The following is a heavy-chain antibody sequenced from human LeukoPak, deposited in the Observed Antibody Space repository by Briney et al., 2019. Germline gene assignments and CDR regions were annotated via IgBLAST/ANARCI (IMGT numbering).Heavy chain of an antibody. Sequence: GGSLRLSCAASGFTFSSYAMSWVRQAPGKGPEWVSAISGSGGSTYYADSVKGRFTISRDNSKNTLYLQMNSLRAEDTAVYYCAKGLGDYIDYSNYWGQGALVTVSS. D-gene: IGHD4-17*01. CDR2: ISGSGGST. J-gene: IGHJ4*02. CDR3: AKGLGDYIDYSNY. V-gene: IGHV3-23*01. CDR1: GFTFSSYA.